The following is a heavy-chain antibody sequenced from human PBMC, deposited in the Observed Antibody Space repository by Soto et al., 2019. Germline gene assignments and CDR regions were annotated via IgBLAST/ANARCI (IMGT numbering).Heavy chain of an antibody. V-gene: IGHV1-69*13. J-gene: IGHJ4*02. D-gene: IGHD5-18*01. CDR2: IIPIFGTA. Sequence: SVKVSCKASGGTFSSYAISWVRQAPGQGLEWMGGIIPIFGTANYAQKFQGRVTITADESTSTAYMELSSLRSEDTAVYYCARGPRPTEFGYSYGFYYFDYWGQGTLVTVSS. CDR3: ARGPRPTEFGYSYGFYYFDY. CDR1: GGTFSSYA.